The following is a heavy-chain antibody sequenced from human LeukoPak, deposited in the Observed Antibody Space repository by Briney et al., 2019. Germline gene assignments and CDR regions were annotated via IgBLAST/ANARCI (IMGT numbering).Heavy chain of an antibody. V-gene: IGHV5-51*01. CDR2: IYPGDSDT. Sequence: GESLKISCKGSGYSFTSYWIGWVRQMPGKGLEWMGIIYPGDSDTRYSPSFQGQVTISADKSISTAYLRWSSLKASDTAMYYCARPTGLAYCGGDCPNHDAFDIWGQGTMVTVSS. CDR3: ARPTGLAYCGGDCPNHDAFDI. D-gene: IGHD2-21*02. J-gene: IGHJ3*02. CDR1: GYSFTSYW.